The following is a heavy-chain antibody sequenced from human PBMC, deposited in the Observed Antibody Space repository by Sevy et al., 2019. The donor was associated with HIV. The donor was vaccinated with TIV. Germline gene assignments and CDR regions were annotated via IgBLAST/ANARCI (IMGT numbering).Heavy chain of an antibody. V-gene: IGHV1-18*01. CDR3: ARGPRGLYYYDSSGYRNWFDP. J-gene: IGHJ5*02. CDR1: GYTFTSYG. D-gene: IGHD3-22*01. CDR2: ISAYNGNT. Sequence: APVKVSCKASGYTFTSYGISWVRQAPGQGLEWMGWISAYNGNTNYAQKLQGRVTMTTDTSTSTAYMELRSLRSDDTAVYYCARGPRGLYYYDSSGYRNWFDPWGQGTLVTVSS.